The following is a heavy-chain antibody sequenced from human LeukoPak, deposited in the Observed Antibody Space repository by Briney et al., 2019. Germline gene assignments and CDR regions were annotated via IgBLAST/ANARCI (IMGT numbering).Heavy chain of an antibody. CDR3: ARHLSGVTGYTYGRGIDY. CDR1: GFTFSSYE. V-gene: IGHV3-48*03. CDR2: ISSSGSTI. D-gene: IGHD5-18*01. Sequence: PGGSLRLSCAASGFTFSSYELNWVRQAPGKGLEWVSYISSSGSTIKYADSVKGRFTISRGNAKNSLYLQMNSLRAEDTAVYYCARHLSGVTGYTYGRGIDYWGQGTLVTVSS. J-gene: IGHJ4*02.